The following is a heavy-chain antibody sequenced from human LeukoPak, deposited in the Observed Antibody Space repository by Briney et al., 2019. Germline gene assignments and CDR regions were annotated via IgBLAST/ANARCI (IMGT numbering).Heavy chain of an antibody. J-gene: IGHJ6*03. D-gene: IGHD3-22*01. V-gene: IGHV4-39*01. Sequence: SETLSLTCTVSGGSISSANYYWGWIRQPPGKGLEWIGSIYYSGNTYYNPSLKSRVTISVDTSRNQFSLKLSSVTAADTAVYYCARSSEGRYYYDSSGFSYYYYYMDVWGKGTTVTISS. CDR1: GGSISSANYY. CDR3: ARSSEGRYYYDSSGFSYYYYYMDV. CDR2: IYYSGNT.